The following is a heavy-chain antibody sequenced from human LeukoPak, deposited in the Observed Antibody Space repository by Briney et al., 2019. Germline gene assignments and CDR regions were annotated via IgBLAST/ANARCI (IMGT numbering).Heavy chain of an antibody. V-gene: IGHV4-39*01. CDR1: GGSISSSNYY. Sequence: SETLSLTCIVSGGSISSSNYYWGWIRQPPGKGLEWIGSIYYSGSTYYNPSLKSRVTISVGTSKNQFSLKLSSVTAADTAVYYCASSYMVRGVIWEDYWGQGTLVTVSS. CDR2: IYYSGST. D-gene: IGHD3-10*01. J-gene: IGHJ4*02. CDR3: ASSYMVRGVIWEDY.